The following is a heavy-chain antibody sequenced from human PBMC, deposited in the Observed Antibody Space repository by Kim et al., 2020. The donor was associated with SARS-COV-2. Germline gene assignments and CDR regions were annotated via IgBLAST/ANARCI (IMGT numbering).Heavy chain of an antibody. V-gene: IGHV4-38-2*02. CDR2: IYQSGST. Sequence: SETLSLTCTVSGYSISSGYYWGWIRQPPGKGLEWIGSIYQSGSTYYNPSLKSRVTISVDTSKNQFSLKLSSVTAADTAVYYCAREDRVLGAFDIWGQGTMVTVSS. CDR1: GYSISSGYY. D-gene: IGHD6-13*01. CDR3: AREDRVLGAFDI. J-gene: IGHJ3*02.